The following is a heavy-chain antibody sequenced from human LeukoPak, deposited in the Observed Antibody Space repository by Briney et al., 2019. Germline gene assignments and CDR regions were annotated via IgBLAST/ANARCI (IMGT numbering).Heavy chain of an antibody. CDR1: GVTFNDYW. Sequence: GGSLRLSCIVSGVTFNDYWMSWVRQTPGKGLEWVANIRQDGNEIYYVDSVKGRFTISRDNAKNSLYLQMNSLRDEDTAVYYCARDARVRGVRQNWFDPWGQGTLVTVSS. CDR2: IRQDGNEI. CDR3: ARDARVRGVRQNWFDP. V-gene: IGHV3-7*01. J-gene: IGHJ5*02. D-gene: IGHD3-10*01.